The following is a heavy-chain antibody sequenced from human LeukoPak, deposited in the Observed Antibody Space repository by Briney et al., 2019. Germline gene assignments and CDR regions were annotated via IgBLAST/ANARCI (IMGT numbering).Heavy chain of an antibody. CDR2: IYYSEST. CDR3: ARDGIRTGADY. D-gene: IGHD1-14*01. CDR1: GGSISSYY. Sequence: SETLSLTCTVSGGSISSYYWSWIRQPPGKGLEWIGYIYYSESTNYNPPLKSRVTKSVDTSKNQFSLKLSSVTAADTAVYYCARDGIRTGADYWGQGTLVTVSS. V-gene: IGHV4-59*01. J-gene: IGHJ4*02.